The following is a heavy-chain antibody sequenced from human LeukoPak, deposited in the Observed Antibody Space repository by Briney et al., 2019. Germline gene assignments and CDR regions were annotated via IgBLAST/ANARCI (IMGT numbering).Heavy chain of an antibody. D-gene: IGHD3-16*01. CDR3: ARHGLYQDYGY. J-gene: IGHJ4*02. Sequence: SETLSLTCTVSGDYISSTNSFWAWTRQSPGKGLEWIGNVFYSGNTHYNPPLKSRVTILLDTSKKQFSLRLTSVTAADTAVYYCARHGLYQDYGYWGQGILVTVSS. V-gene: IGHV4-39*01. CDR1: GDYISSTNSF. CDR2: VFYSGNT.